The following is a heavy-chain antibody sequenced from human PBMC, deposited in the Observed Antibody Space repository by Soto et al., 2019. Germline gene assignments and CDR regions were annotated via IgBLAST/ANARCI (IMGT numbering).Heavy chain of an antibody. CDR2: IIPIFGTA. V-gene: IGHV1-69*12. Sequence: QVQLVQSGAEVKKPGSSVKVSCKASGGTFSSYAISWVRQAPGQGLEWMGGIIPIFGTANYAQKFQGRVTIIAGESTGTAYMELSSLRPEDTAVFYCASNNNVLTGYYYYGMDVGGQGTTVTVSS. J-gene: IGHJ6*02. CDR3: ASNNNVLTGYYYYGMDV. CDR1: GGTFSSYA. D-gene: IGHD3-9*01.